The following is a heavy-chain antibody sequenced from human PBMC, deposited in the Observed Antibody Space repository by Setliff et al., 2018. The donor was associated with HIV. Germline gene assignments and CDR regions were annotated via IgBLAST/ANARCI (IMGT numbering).Heavy chain of an antibody. D-gene: IGHD6-13*01. Sequence: PGESLKISCKAVDYTFNTYWIGWVRQMPGEGLEWMGIIYPDDSNIRYNPSFQSQVTISADKSITTAYLEIPNLKASDTATYYCARRDGRSMNAFQIWGPGTMVTVSS. V-gene: IGHV5-51*01. CDR3: ARRDGRSMNAFQI. J-gene: IGHJ3*01. CDR1: DYTFNTYW. CDR2: IYPDDSNI.